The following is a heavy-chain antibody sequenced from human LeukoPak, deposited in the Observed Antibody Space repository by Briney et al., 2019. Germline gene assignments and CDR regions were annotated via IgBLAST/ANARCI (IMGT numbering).Heavy chain of an antibody. Sequence: GGSLRLSCAASGFTFSSYSMNWVRQAPGKGLEWVSSISSSSSYIYYADSVKGRFTISRDNAKNSLYLQTNSLRAEDTAVYYYAREGTVTKSFDYWGQGTLVTVSS. CDR2: ISSSSSYI. V-gene: IGHV3-21*01. J-gene: IGHJ4*02. D-gene: IGHD4-17*01. CDR3: AREGTVTKSFDY. CDR1: GFTFSSYS.